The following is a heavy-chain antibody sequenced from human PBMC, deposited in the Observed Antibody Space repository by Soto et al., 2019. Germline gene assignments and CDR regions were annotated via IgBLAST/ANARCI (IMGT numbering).Heavy chain of an antibody. CDR3: ARYCSGGSCYPMDAFDI. CDR2: INAGNGNT. J-gene: IGHJ3*02. D-gene: IGHD2-15*01. Sequence: GASVKVSCKASGYTFASYARHWVRQAPGQRLEWMGWINAGNGNTKYSQKFQGRVTITRDTSASTAYMELSTLRSEDTAVYYCARYCSGGSCYPMDAFDIWGQGTMVTVSS. CDR1: GYTFASYA. V-gene: IGHV1-3*01.